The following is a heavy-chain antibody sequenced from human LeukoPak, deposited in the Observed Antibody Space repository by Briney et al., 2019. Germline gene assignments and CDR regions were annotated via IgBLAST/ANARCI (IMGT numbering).Heavy chain of an antibody. J-gene: IGHJ4*01. CDR1: GFVFSTYA. CDR2: ISGSTSST. V-gene: IGHV3-23*01. D-gene: IGHD4-17*01. CDR3: STEPRSLLY. Sequence: GGSLRLSCAASGFVFSTYAMTWVRQVPGKGLEWVSLISGSTSSTYYADSVKGRFIISRDNSKNTLYLQLNSLRPEDTALYYCSTEPRSLLYWGHGTLVTVSS.